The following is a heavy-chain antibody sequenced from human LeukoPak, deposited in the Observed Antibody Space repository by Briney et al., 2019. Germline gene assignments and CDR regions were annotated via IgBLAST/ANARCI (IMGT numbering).Heavy chain of an antibody. V-gene: IGHV3-33*01. D-gene: IGHD2-2*01. CDR1: GFTFSSYG. CDR3: ARVGVVVPAAMDY. J-gene: IGHJ4*02. CDR2: IWYDGSNK. Sequence: PGRSLRLSCAASGFTFSSYGMHGVRQAPGKGLEWVAVIWYDGSNKYYADSVKGRFTISRDNSKNTLYLQMNSLRAEDTAVYYCARVGVVVPAAMDYWGQGTLVTVSS.